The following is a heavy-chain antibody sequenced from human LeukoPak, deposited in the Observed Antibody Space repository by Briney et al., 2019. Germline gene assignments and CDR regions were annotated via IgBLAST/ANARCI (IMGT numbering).Heavy chain of an antibody. D-gene: IGHD1-26*01. Sequence: GGSLRLSCAASGFAFSSYAMSWVRQAPGKGLEWVSAISGSGGSTYYADSVKGRFTISRDNSKNTLYLQMNSLRAEDTAVYYCAKDVEWELLGPFDYWGQGTLVTVSS. CDR1: GFAFSSYA. CDR2: ISGSGGST. J-gene: IGHJ4*02. V-gene: IGHV3-23*01. CDR3: AKDVEWELLGPFDY.